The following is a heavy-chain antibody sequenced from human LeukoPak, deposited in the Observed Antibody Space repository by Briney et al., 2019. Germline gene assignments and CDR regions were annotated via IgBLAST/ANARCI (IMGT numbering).Heavy chain of an antibody. CDR1: DVSFTNYY. Sequence: SETLSLTCAVSDVSFTNYYWTWIRQSPGKGLEWLGEISHTGNTHYNPSLKSRFTVSVDISADMSTTRVSLNLKSVTAADTAIYYCARGPGHSFKYWGQGTRVTVSS. CDR2: ISHTGNT. D-gene: IGHD1-1*01. V-gene: IGHV4-34*01. CDR3: ARGPGHSFKY. J-gene: IGHJ4*02.